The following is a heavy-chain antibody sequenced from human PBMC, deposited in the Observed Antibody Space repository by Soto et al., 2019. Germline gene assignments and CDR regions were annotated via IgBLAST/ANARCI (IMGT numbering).Heavy chain of an antibody. CDR1: GFTFRDYY. Sequence: GGSLRLSCAASGFTFRDYYMSWIRQAPGKGLEWVSYISAGGTTIYYPDSVKGRFTISRDDAKNSLYLQMNSLRAEDTAVYYCARDVFRWGFDIWGQGTMVTVS. J-gene: IGHJ3*02. CDR3: ARDVFRWGFDI. CDR2: ISAGGTTI. D-gene: IGHD1-26*01. V-gene: IGHV3-11*01.